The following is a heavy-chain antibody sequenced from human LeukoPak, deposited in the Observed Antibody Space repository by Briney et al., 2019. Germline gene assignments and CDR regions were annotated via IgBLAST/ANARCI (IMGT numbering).Heavy chain of an antibody. CDR2: MNPNSGAT. CDR3: ARERTFYQLLEPTENWFDP. Sequence: ASVKVSCKASGYTFTSYDFNWLRQATGQGPEWMGWMNPNSGATGYAQKFQGRITMTRSASINTAYMELTDLRSEDTAVYYCARERTFYQLLEPTENWFDPWGQGTLVTVSS. J-gene: IGHJ5*02. V-gene: IGHV1-8*01. CDR1: GYTFTSYD. D-gene: IGHD2-2*01.